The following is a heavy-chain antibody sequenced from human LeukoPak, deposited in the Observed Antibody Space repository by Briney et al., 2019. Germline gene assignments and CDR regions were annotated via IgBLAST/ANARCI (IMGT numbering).Heavy chain of an antibody. J-gene: IGHJ4*02. D-gene: IGHD4-17*01. CDR1: GYPFTTYY. CDR3: ARAGYDYGDSSDF. V-gene: IGHV1-2*02. CDR2: INPKNGDS. Sequence: PSVKVSCKASGYPFTTYYIHWVRQAPGQGLEWMGCINPKNGDSKYAQKFQGRVTMTRATSIATAYMEVSRRTSDDTAVYFCARAGYDYGDSSDFWGQGTLVTVSS.